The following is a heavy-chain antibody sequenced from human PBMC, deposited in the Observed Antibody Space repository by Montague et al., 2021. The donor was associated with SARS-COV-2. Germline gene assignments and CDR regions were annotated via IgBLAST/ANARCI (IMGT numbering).Heavy chain of an antibody. V-gene: IGHV3-7*01. Sequence: SLRLSGSASGFTLSSFWMTWVRQAPWKGLEWVANINQDGSAHNYSYSXXVLFTISRDNAKNSLYLQLNRLRAEATSLYSCARVYIRGSSPTSGMDVWGQGTTVTVSS. D-gene: IGHD6-13*01. CDR3: ARVYIRGSSPTSGMDV. CDR1: GFTLSSFW. CDR2: INQDGSAH. J-gene: IGHJ6*02.